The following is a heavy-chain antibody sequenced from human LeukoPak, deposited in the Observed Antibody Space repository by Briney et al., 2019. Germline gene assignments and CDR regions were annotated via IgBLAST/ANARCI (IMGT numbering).Heavy chain of an antibody. D-gene: IGHD1-26*01. CDR3: ARERGLRVGANGLFDY. Sequence: SETLSLTCTVSGGSISSGDYYWSWIRQPPGKGLEWIGYIYYSGITYYNLSLRSRFTISVDTSKNQFSLKLSSVTAADTAVYYCARERGLRVGANGLFDYWGQGTLVTVSS. J-gene: IGHJ4*02. CDR2: IYYSGIT. V-gene: IGHV4-30-4*08. CDR1: GGSISSGDYY.